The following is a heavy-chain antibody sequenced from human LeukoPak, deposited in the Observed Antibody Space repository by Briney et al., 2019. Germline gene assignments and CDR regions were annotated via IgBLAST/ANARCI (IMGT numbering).Heavy chain of an antibody. D-gene: IGHD1-26*01. J-gene: IGHJ5*02. CDR3: AAIKRATTPFDL. CDR1: GGSSSVYY. CDR2: ISHSGST. V-gene: IGHV4-34*01. Sequence: SETLSLTCAVYGGSSSVYYWHWIRQPPGKGLEWIGEISHSGSTIYNPSLKSRVTISIDTSKNQFSPKLSSVTAADTAVYYCAAIKRATTPFDLWGQGTLVTVSS.